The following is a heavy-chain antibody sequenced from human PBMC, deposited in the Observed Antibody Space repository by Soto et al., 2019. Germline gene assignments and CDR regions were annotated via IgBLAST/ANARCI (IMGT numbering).Heavy chain of an antibody. Sequence: SETLSLTCTVSGGSIISYCWRWIRQPPVKGLEWIGYIYYSGSTNYNPSIKSRVTISVDTSKNQFSLKLNSMTAADTAVYYCARHNYGSESTYFAYWGKGTLVPVSS. CDR2: IYYSGST. J-gene: IGHJ4*02. CDR3: ARHNYGSESTYFAY. D-gene: IGHD3-10*01. V-gene: IGHV4-59*08. CDR1: GGSIISYC.